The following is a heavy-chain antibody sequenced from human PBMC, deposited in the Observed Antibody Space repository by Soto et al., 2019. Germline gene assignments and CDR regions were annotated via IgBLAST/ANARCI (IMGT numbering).Heavy chain of an antibody. CDR2: IIPLFGTG. V-gene: IGHV1-69*06. CDR1: GVTSSTHT. D-gene: IGHD5-18*01. Sequence: ASVKVSCKASGVTSSTHTITWVRQAPGQGLEWMGGIIPLFGTGHKAQKFQGRITIIADKSTSTAYMELSSLRSEDTAVYFCASGSAMGADHWRQGTLVTVSS. J-gene: IGHJ5*02. CDR3: ASGSAMGADH.